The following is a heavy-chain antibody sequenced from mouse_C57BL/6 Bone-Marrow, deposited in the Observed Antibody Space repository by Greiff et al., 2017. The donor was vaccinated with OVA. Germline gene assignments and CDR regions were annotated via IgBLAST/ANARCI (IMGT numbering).Heavy chain of an antibody. V-gene: IGHV1-69*01. CDR2: IDPSDGYT. CDR3: ARDGYYYGSSYPFAY. CDR1: GYTFTSYW. J-gene: IGHJ3*01. Sequence: QVQLQQPGAELVMPGASVKLSCKASGYTFTSYWMHWVKQRPGQGLEWIGEIDPSDGYTTYNQKFKGKSTLTVDKSSSTAYMQLSSLTSEDSAVYYCARDGYYYGSSYPFAYWGQGTLVTVSA. D-gene: IGHD1-1*01.